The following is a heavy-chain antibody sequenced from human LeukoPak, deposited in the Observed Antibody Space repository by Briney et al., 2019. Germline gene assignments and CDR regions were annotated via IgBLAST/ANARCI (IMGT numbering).Heavy chain of an antibody. Sequence: PSETLSLTCTVSGGSISSSSYYWGWIRQPPGKGLEWIGSIYYSGSTYYNPSLKSRVTISVDTSKNQFSLKLSSVTAADTAVYYCARQLTCYYYDYWGQGTLVTVSS. CDR3: ARQLTCYYYDY. J-gene: IGHJ4*02. CDR1: GGSISSSSYY. CDR2: IYYSGST. D-gene: IGHD4/OR15-4a*01. V-gene: IGHV4-39*01.